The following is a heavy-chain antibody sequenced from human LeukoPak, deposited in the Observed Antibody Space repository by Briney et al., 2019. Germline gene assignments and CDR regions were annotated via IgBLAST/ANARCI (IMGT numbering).Heavy chain of an antibody. V-gene: IGHV4-59*01. CDR3: ARVLRPIASQYYFDY. CDR1: GASNNTYY. Sequence: SETLSLTCTVSGASNNTYYWSWIPQPPGKGLEWIGYIYYSGTTSYNPSLKTRITISIDTSKNQFSLKLSSVTAADTAVYYCARVLRPIASQYYFDYWGQGTLVTVSS. CDR2: IYYSGTT. D-gene: IGHD6-13*01. J-gene: IGHJ4*02.